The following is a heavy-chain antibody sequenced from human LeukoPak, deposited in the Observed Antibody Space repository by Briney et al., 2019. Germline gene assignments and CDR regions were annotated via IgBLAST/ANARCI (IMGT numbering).Heavy chain of an antibody. CDR2: ISSSSSYI. D-gene: IGHD3-16*01. CDR1: GFTFSSYT. V-gene: IGHV3-21*01. J-gene: IGHJ4*02. Sequence: GGSLRLSCAASGFTFSSYTMNWVRQAPGKGLEWVSSISSSSSYIYYADSVKGRFTISRDNAKNSLYLQMNSLRAEDTAVYYCARESRGNYFDYWGQGTLVTVSS. CDR3: ARESRGNYFDY.